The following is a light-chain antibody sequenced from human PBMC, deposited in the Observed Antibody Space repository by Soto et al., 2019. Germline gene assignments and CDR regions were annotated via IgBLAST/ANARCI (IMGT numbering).Light chain of an antibody. CDR2: DAS. Sequence: DIQMTQSPSTLSGSVGDRVAITCWASQNIGSRLAWYQQKPDEAPKLLIYDASSLESGVPLRFGGSGSGTDFTLIISSLQPDDFATYYCQQCNTPFTFGGGTKVEIK. CDR1: QNIGSR. J-gene: IGKJ4*01. V-gene: IGKV1-5*01. CDR3: QQCNTPFT.